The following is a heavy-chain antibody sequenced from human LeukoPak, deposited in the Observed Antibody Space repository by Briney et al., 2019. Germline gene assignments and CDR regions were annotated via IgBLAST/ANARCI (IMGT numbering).Heavy chain of an antibody. V-gene: IGHV4-34*01. Sequence: SETLSLTCAVYGGSFSGYYWSWIRQPPGKGLEWIGEINHSGSTNYNPSLKSRFTISVDTSKNQFSLKLSSVTAADTAVYYCARDKDSSHDYWGQGTLVTVSS. J-gene: IGHJ4*02. CDR3: ARDKDSSHDY. CDR2: INHSGST. CDR1: GGSFSGYY. D-gene: IGHD3-22*01.